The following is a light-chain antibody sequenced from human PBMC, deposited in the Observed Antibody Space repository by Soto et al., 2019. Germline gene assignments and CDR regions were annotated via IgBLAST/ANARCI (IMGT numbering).Light chain of an antibody. CDR2: DAS. CDR3: QQYDNWPVT. CDR1: QSIRSN. V-gene: IGKV3D-15*01. J-gene: IGKJ4*01. Sequence: EIVMTQSPATLSVSPGERVSFSCRASQSIRSNLAWYQHKPGQAPSLLISDASAGATGIPARFSGSGSGTEFTLTINSLQSEDFAVYYCQQYDNWPVTFGGGTKVDIK.